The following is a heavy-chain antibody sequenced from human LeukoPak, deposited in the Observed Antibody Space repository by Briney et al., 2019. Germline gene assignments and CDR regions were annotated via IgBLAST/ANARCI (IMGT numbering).Heavy chain of an antibody. CDR1: GGSVSSYY. CDR2: IHNSGRT. CDR3: ARDIAVAGRAWGMDV. D-gene: IGHD6-19*01. J-gene: IGHJ6*02. Sequence: SETLSLTCSVSGGSVSSYYWSWIRQSPGKGLEWIGYIHNSGRTNYNPSLKSRVTGFVDTSKNQVSLRLSSVTAADTAVYYCARDIAVAGRAWGMDVWGQGTTVTVSS. V-gene: IGHV4-4*08.